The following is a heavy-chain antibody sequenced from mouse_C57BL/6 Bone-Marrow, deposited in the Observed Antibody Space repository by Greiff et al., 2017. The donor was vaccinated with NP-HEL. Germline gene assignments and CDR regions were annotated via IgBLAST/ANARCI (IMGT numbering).Heavy chain of an antibody. CDR2: IDPETGGT. J-gene: IGHJ3*01. CDR3: TRLDLPT. CDR1: GYTFTDYE. D-gene: IGHD6-1*01. V-gene: IGHV1-15*01. Sequence: VKLVESGAELVRPGASVTLSCKASGYTFTDYEMHWVKQTPVHGLEWIGAIDPETGGTAYNQKFKGKAILTADKSSSTAYMELRSLTSEDSAVYYCTRLDLPTWGQGTLVTVSA.